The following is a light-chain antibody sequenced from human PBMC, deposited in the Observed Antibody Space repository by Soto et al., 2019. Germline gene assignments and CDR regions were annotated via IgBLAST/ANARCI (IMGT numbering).Light chain of an antibody. CDR1: SSNIGSNF. V-gene: IGLV1-47*01. CDR3: AAWDARLSGVV. Sequence: QSVMTQPPSASGTPGQRVTISCSGDSSNIGSNFVYWYQQLPGTAPKLLIYRNDQRPSGVSDRFSGSRPGTSASLAIGGLRSEDEGEYYCAAWDARLSGVVFGGGTQLTVL. J-gene: IGLJ2*01. CDR2: RND.